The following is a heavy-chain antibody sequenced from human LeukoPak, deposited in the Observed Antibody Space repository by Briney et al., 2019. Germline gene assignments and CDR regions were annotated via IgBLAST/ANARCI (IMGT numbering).Heavy chain of an antibody. V-gene: IGHV3-7*05. CDR1: GFTFSSYW. J-gene: IGHJ6*02. CDR3: ARDRLGYCGSTSCYVWDYYYYGMDV. CDR2: IKQDGSEK. D-gene: IGHD2-2*01. Sequence: AGGSLRLSCAASGFTFSSYWMSWVRQAPGKGLEWVANIKQDGSEKYYADSVKGRFTISRDNAKNSLYLQMNSLRAEDTAVYYCARDRLGYCGSTSCYVWDYYYYGMDVWGQGTTVTVSS.